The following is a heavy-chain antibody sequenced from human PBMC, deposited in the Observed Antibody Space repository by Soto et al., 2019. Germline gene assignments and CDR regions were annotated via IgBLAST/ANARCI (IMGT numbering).Heavy chain of an antibody. D-gene: IGHD7-27*01. CDR3: ARGWGRIFDY. J-gene: IGHJ4*02. V-gene: IGHV4-34*01. Sequence: QVQLQQWGAGLLKPSETLSLTCAVYGGSFSGYYWGWVRQPPGKGLAWIGEVNHSGSANYNPSLKSRVTRSADTSKNQSSLKRSSVTAADTAVYYCARGWGRIFDYWGQGTLVTVSS. CDR2: VNHSGSA. CDR1: GGSFSGYY.